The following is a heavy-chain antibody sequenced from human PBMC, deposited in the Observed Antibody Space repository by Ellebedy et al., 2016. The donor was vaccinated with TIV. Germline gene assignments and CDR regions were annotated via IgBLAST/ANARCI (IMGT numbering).Heavy chain of an antibody. CDR3: ARGSGFAQPLDY. J-gene: IGHJ4*02. CDR2: IYYRGGT. D-gene: IGHD3-10*01. Sequence: SETLSLXCTVSAGSISPYYWSWIRQPPGKGLQWLGYIYYRGGTDYNPSLKSRIKISVDMSKNQFSLKLSSVTAADTAVYYCARGSGFAQPLDYWGQGTLGTVSS. CDR1: AGSISPYY. V-gene: IGHV4-59*01.